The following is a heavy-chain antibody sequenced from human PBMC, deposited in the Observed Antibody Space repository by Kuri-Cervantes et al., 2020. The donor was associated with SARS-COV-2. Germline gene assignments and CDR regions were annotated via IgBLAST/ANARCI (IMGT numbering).Heavy chain of an antibody. J-gene: IGHJ4*02. D-gene: IGHD1-26*01. CDR1: GYTFTSYY. V-gene: IGHV1-46*01. CDR3: ARDRWDDYIDY. Sequence: ASVKVSCKASGYTFTSYYMHWVRQAPGQGLEWMGIINPSGGSTSYAQKFQGRVTMTRDTSTSTVYMELRSLRSDDTAVYYCARDRWDDYIDYWGQGTLVTVSS. CDR2: INPSGGST.